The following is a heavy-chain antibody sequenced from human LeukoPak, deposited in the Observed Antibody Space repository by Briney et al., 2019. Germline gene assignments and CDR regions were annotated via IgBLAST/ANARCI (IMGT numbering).Heavy chain of an antibody. CDR1: GFTFSSYE. CDR2: ISSSGSTI. CDR3: ASTALYYYDSSGYSFDY. V-gene: IGHV3-48*03. D-gene: IGHD3-22*01. J-gene: IGHJ4*02. Sequence: PGGSPRLSCAASGFTFSSYEMNWVRQAPGKGLEWVSYISSSGSTIYYADSVKGRFTISRDNAKNSLYLQMNSLRAEDTAVYYCASTALYYYDSSGYSFDYWGQGTLVTVSS.